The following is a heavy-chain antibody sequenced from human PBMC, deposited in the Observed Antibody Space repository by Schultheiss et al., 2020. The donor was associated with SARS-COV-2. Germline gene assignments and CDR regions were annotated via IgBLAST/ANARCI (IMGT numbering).Heavy chain of an antibody. Sequence: GSLRLSCTVSGGSISSGGYSWSWIRQPPGKGLEWIGYIYYSGNTNYNPSLKSRVTISVDTSKNQFSLKLSSVTAADTAVYYCARDGYRRYCSSTSCYNYYYGMDVWGQGTTVTVSS. CDR2: IYYSGNT. CDR1: GGSISSGGYS. D-gene: IGHD2-2*02. J-gene: IGHJ6*02. CDR3: ARDGYRRYCSSTSCYNYYYGMDV. V-gene: IGHV4-61*08.